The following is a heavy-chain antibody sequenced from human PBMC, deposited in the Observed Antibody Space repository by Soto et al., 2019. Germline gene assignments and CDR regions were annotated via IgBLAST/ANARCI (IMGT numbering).Heavy chain of an antibody. J-gene: IGHJ6*02. CDR2: TRNKANSYTT. CDR3: AREVSSYYYDSNGMDV. D-gene: IGHD3-22*01. Sequence: GGSLRLSCAASGFTFSDHYMDWVRQAPGKGLEWVGRTRNKANSYTTEYAASVKGRFTISRDDSKNSLYLQMNSLKTEDTAVYYCAREVSSYYYDSNGMDVWGQGTTVTVSS. CDR1: GFTFSDHY. V-gene: IGHV3-72*01.